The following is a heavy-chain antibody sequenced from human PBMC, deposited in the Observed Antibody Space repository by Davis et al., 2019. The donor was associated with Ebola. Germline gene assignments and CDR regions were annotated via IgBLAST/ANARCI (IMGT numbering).Heavy chain of an antibody. D-gene: IGHD2-21*01. V-gene: IGHV1-18*01. CDR2: ISHYDFNT. CDR3: VSTTSMESTYFYYYALDV. CDR1: GYTFNSYS. Sequence: ASVKVSCKASGYTFNSYSFNWVRQAPGQGLEWMGRISHYDFNTNYGEKFQGRVTLTTDTSRSTAYMELRSLRSDDTAVYFCVSTTSMESTYFYYYALDVWGQGTTVTVSS. J-gene: IGHJ6*02.